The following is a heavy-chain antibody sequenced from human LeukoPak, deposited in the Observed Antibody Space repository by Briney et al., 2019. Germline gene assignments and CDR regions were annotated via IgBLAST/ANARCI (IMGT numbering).Heavy chain of an antibody. V-gene: IGHV4-31*03. CDR2: IYYSGST. CDR3: ARDPVSPDAFDI. D-gene: IGHD1-14*01. Sequence: PSETLSLTCTVSGVSISSGGYYWSWIRQHPGKGLEWIGYIYYSGSTYYNPSLKSRVTISVDTSKNQFSLKLSSVTAADTAVYYCARDPVSPDAFDIWGQGTMVTVSS. CDR1: GVSISSGGYY. J-gene: IGHJ3*02.